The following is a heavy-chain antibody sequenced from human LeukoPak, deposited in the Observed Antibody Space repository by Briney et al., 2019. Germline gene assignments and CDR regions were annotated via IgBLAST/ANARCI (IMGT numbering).Heavy chain of an antibody. Sequence: SGGSLRLSCAVSGFTFSNYWMHWVRQAPGKGLVWVSRINSDGITTSYADSVKGQFTISRDNAKSTLYLQMNNLRVEDAAVYYCVRGYSSGYRLDYWGQGTLVTVSS. CDR2: INSDGITT. J-gene: IGHJ4*02. CDR1: GFTFSNYW. D-gene: IGHD3-22*01. CDR3: VRGYSSGYRLDY. V-gene: IGHV3-74*01.